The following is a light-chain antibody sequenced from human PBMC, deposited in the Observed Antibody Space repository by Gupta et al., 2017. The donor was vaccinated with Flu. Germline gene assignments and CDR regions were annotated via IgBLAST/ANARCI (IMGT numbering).Light chain of an antibody. J-gene: IGKJ1*01. CDR1: QSGSSN. V-gene: IGKV3-15*01. CDR3: QQDNNWPRT. Sequence: IVMTQSAATLSASPGETATLSCTASQSGSSNLACYQQQPGQAPRLLNYAASTTATGLPARFSGSGSGTEFTLTISSLQSEDFAVYYCQQDNNWPRTFGQGTKVEIK. CDR2: AAS.